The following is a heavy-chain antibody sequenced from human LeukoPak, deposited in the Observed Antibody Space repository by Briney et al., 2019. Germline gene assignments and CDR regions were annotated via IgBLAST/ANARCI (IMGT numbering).Heavy chain of an antibody. V-gene: IGHV4-59*11. CDR1: GGSISSHY. CDR2: IYYSGST. CDR3: ARTGYSYEPDY. Sequence: SETLSLTCTVSGGSISSHYWSWIRQPPGKGPEWIGYIYYSGSTNYNPSLKSRVTISVDTSKNQFSLKLSSVTAADTAVYYCARTGYSYEPDYWGQGTLVTVSS. D-gene: IGHD5-18*01. J-gene: IGHJ4*02.